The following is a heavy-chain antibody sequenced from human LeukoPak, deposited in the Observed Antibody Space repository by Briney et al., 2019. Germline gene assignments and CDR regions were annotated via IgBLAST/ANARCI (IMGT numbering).Heavy chain of an antibody. V-gene: IGHV4-30-4*08. J-gene: IGHJ4*02. CDR3: ARFSWGIRFLEWYGTS. D-gene: IGHD3-3*01. CDR2: IYYSGST. Sequence: SQTLSLTCTVSGGSISSGDYYWSWIRQPPGKGLEWIGYIYYSGSTYYNPSLKSRVTISVDTSKNQFSLKLSSVTAADTAVYYCARFSWGIRFLEWYGTSWGQGTLVTVSS. CDR1: GGSISSGDYY.